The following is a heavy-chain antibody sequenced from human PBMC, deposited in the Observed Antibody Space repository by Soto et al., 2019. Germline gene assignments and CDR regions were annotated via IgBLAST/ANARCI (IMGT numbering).Heavy chain of an antibody. Sequence: PGGSLRLSCAASGFTFSDYYMSWIRQAPGKGLEWVSYISSSSSYTNYADSVKGRFTISRDNAKNSLYLQMNSLRAEDTAVYYCATGQYYYDSSAYYYSWGQGTLVTVSS. CDR2: ISSSSSYT. D-gene: IGHD3-22*01. V-gene: IGHV3-11*03. CDR1: GFTFSDYY. J-gene: IGHJ4*02. CDR3: ATGQYYYDSSAYYYS.